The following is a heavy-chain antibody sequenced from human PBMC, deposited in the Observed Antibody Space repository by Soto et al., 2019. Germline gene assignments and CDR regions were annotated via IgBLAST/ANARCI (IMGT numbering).Heavy chain of an antibody. CDR3: ARATQDYYDSSGYYVAGAFDI. CDR2: ISGSGGST. CDR1: GFTFSSDA. V-gene: IGHV3-23*01. D-gene: IGHD3-22*01. Sequence: LRLSCAASGFTFSSDAMSWVRQAPGKGLEWVSAISGSGGSTYYADSVKGRFTISRDNSKNTLYLQMNSLRAEDTAVFYCARATQDYYDSSGYYVAGAFDIWGQGTMVTVSS. J-gene: IGHJ3*02.